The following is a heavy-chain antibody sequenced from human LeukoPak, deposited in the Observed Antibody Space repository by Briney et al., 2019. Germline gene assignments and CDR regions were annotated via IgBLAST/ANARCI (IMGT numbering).Heavy chain of an antibody. CDR2: ISGSGSTM. Sequence: GGSLRLSCTASGFAFDSYEMNWVGQVPGKGLEWISFISGSGSTMFYADSVKGRFTISRDNAKNSLYLQMNSLRVEDTAIYYCARGFIMIRGVIVYWGRGTLVTVSS. V-gene: IGHV3-48*03. J-gene: IGHJ4*02. D-gene: IGHD3-10*01. CDR3: ARGFIMIRGVIVY. CDR1: GFAFDSYE.